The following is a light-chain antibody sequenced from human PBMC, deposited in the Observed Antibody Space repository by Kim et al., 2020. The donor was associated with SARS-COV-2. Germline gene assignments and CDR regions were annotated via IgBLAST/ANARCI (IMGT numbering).Light chain of an antibody. CDR2: NAC. CDR1: QSINIW. V-gene: IGKV1-5*01. CDR3: QEYKSDTWT. J-gene: IGKJ1*01. Sequence: GYRVTINCRASQSINIWLGWYQQKPAKAPNLMIYNACILETGVPSRVSDSGADTKFTLTLSSLQPDDFATYYCQEYKSDTWTFGQGTKVDIK.